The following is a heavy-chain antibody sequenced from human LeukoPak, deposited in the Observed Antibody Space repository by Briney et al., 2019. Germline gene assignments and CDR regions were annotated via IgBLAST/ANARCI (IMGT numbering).Heavy chain of an antibody. V-gene: IGHV4-34*01. CDR2: INHSGST. CDR1: GGSFSGYY. Sequence: SETLSLTCAVYGGSFSGYYWSWIRQPPGKGLEWIGEINHSGSTNYNPSLKSRVTISVDTSKNQFSLKLSSVTAADTAVYYCARGPSLIAARPENWFDPWGQGTLVTVSS. J-gene: IGHJ5*02. D-gene: IGHD6-6*01. CDR3: ARGPSLIAARPENWFDP.